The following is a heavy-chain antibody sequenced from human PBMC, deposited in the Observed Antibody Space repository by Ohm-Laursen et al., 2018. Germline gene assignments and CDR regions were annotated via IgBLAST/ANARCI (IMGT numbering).Heavy chain of an antibody. CDR2: MNPNSHNT. V-gene: IGHV1-8*01. Sequence: GASVKVSCKASGYTFTSYDIIWVRQASGQGPEWMGWMNPNSHNTGYARKFRGRVSMTSDSSISTAYMELYSLTSEDTATYSCARAVRYQLLSDPWGQGTLVTVSS. J-gene: IGHJ5*02. D-gene: IGHD4-23*01. CDR3: ARAVRYQLLSDP. CDR1: GYTFTSYD.